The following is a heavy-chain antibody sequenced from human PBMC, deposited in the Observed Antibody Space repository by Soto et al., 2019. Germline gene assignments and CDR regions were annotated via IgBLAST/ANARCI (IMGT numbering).Heavy chain of an antibody. CDR2: ISDRGDTT. Sequence: GGSLRLSCAASGFTISSNAMYWVRQAPGKGLEWVSAISDRGDTTHYADSVKGRFTISRDTSKNTLYLQLNTLRPDDTAVYYCAKDKPGTTSFDYWGQGTLVTVSS. J-gene: IGHJ4*02. CDR1: GFTISSNA. CDR3: AKDKPGTTSFDY. V-gene: IGHV3-23*01. D-gene: IGHD1-1*01.